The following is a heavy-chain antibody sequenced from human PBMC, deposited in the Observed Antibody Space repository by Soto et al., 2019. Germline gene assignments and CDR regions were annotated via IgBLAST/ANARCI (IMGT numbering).Heavy chain of an antibody. CDR3: ARDLGGSYPYYYYGMDV. CDR2: IYYSGST. J-gene: IGHJ6*02. CDR1: GGSISSGDNY. D-gene: IGHD1-26*01. V-gene: IGHV4-30-4*01. Sequence: SETLSLTCTVSGGSISSGDNYWSWIRQPPGKGLEWIGYIYYSGSTYYNPSLKSRVTISVDTSKNQFSLKLSSVTAADTAVYYCARDLGGSYPYYYYGMDVWGQGTTVTVSS.